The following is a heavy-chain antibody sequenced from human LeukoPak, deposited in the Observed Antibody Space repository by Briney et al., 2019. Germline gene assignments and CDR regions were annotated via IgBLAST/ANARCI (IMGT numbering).Heavy chain of an antibody. D-gene: IGHD2-15*01. J-gene: IGHJ3*02. CDR3: AKEIDTLGTNAFDI. CDR1: GFTFDDYA. V-gene: IGHV3-43*02. CDR2: ISGDGGST. Sequence: WVSLRLSCAASGFTFDDYAMHWVRQAPGKGLEWVSLISGDGGSTYYADSVRGRFTISRDNSKNSLYLQMDSLRTEDTAFYYCAKEIDTLGTNAFDIWGQGTIVTVSS.